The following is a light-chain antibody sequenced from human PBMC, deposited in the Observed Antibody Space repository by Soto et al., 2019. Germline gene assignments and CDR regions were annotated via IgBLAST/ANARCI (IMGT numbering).Light chain of an antibody. CDR2: GAS. J-gene: IGKJ2*01. Sequence: EIMMTQSPATLSVSPGERATLSCRASQTVARNLAWYQQKPGQAPRLLNHGASTRATGVSARFSGSGSGTEFTLTISSLQSEDFAVYYCQQYHNWPPQYTFGQGTKLQIK. CDR3: QQYHNWPPQYT. V-gene: IGKV3-15*01. CDR1: QTVARN.